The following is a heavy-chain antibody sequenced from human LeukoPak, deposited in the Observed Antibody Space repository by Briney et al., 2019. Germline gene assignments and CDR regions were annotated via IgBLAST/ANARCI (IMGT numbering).Heavy chain of an antibody. CDR1: GFTFSSYG. Sequence: GGSLRLSCAASGFTFSSYGMQWFRQAPDKGLEWVAAISNDESNKYYADSVKGRFTISRDNSKNTLYLQMNSLRAEDTAVYYCAKVDIVATIDAGRLVDYWGQGTLVTVSS. V-gene: IGHV3-30*18. CDR3: AKVDIVATIDAGRLVDY. J-gene: IGHJ4*02. CDR2: ISNDESNK. D-gene: IGHD5-12*01.